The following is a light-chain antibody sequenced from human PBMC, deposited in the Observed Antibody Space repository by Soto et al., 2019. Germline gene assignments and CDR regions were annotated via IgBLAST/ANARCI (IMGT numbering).Light chain of an antibody. CDR2: DVT. J-gene: IGLJ2*01. V-gene: IGLV2-14*01. CDR1: SSDVGGYNY. Sequence: QSVLTQPASVSGSPGQSITISCTGTSSDVGGYNYVSWYQQHPGKAPKLMIYDVTTRPSGVSNRFSGSKSGNTASLTISGLLTEDEADYYCGSYTSTSTLVFGGGTQLTVL. CDR3: GSYTSTSTLV.